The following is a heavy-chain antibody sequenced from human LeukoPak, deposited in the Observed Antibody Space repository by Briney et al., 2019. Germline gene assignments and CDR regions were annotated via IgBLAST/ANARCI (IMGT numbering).Heavy chain of an antibody. Sequence: PGGSLRLSCVASGFTSSTYWMSWVRQAPGKGLEWVANIKQDGSEKNYVDSVKGRFTISRDNAKNSLYLQMNSLRAEDTAVYYCARGSWEPSDYWGQGTLVTVSS. CDR3: ARGSWEPSDY. CDR1: GFTSSTYW. CDR2: IKQDGSEK. J-gene: IGHJ4*02. D-gene: IGHD1-14*01. V-gene: IGHV3-7*04.